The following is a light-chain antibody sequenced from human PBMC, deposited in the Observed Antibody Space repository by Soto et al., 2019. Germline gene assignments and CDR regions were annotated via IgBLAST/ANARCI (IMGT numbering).Light chain of an antibody. J-gene: IGKJ4*01. CDR2: WAS. CDR1: RTVFYNSNSNNY. CDR3: LQYYTGLALS. V-gene: IGKV4-1*01. Sequence: DIVMTQSPDSLAVSLGERATINCRSSRTVFYNSNSNNYLAWYQQKPGQPPNLLIFWASARAPGVPDRFRGSGSGTDFTLTINSLQAEDVAVYYCLQYYTGLALSFGGGTKVEIK.